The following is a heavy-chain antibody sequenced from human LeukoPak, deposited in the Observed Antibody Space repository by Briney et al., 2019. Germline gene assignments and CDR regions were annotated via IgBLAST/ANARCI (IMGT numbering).Heavy chain of an antibody. J-gene: IGHJ4*02. CDR3: SRDKGTSYLSSFDY. CDR2: INHSGST. D-gene: IGHD6-6*01. V-gene: IGHV4-34*01. Sequence: SETLSLTCAVYGGSFSGYYWSWTRQPPGKGLEWIGEINHSGSTNYNPSLKSRVTISVDKSKNQFSLNLNFVTAADTAVYYCSRDKGTSYLSSFDYWGQGTLVTVSS. CDR1: GGSFSGYY.